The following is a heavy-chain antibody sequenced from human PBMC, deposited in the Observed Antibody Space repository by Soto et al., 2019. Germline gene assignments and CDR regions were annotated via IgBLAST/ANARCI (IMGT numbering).Heavy chain of an antibody. J-gene: IGHJ4*02. CDR2: INHSGST. CDR1: GGSFSGYY. D-gene: IGHD1-26*01. Sequence: QVQLQQWGAGLLKPSETLSLTCAVYGGSFSGYYWSWIRQPPGKGVEWIGEINHSGSTNYNPSLKSRVTISVDTSKNQFSLKLSSVTAADTAVYYCAGVKSGSFDYWGQGTLVTVSS. CDR3: AGVKSGSFDY. V-gene: IGHV4-34*01.